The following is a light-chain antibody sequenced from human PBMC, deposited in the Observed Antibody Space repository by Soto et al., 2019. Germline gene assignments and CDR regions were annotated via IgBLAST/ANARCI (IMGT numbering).Light chain of an antibody. CDR2: KAS. Sequence: DIQMTHSPSTLSGSVGDRVTITCRASQTISSWLAWYQQKPGKAPKLLSYKASTLKSGVPSRFRGSGSGTEFTLTISSLQPDDFETYYCQHYNSYSEAFGQGTKVDIK. CDR3: QHYNSYSEA. V-gene: IGKV1-5*03. J-gene: IGKJ1*01. CDR1: QTISSW.